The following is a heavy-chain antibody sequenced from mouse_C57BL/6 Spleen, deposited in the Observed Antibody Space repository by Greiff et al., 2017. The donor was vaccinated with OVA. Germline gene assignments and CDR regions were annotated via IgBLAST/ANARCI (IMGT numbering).Heavy chain of an antibody. J-gene: IGHJ4*01. V-gene: IGHV5-17*01. Sequence: EVKLVASGGGLVKPGGSLKLSCAASGFTFSDYGMHWVRQAPEKGLEWVANISSGSSTICYDDNVKGRFTISRDNAKNTLFLQMTSLRSEDTAMYYCAILITTVVATNYAMDYWGQGTSVTVSS. CDR3: AILITTVVATNYAMDY. CDR2: ISSGSSTI. CDR1: GFTFSDYG. D-gene: IGHD1-1*01.